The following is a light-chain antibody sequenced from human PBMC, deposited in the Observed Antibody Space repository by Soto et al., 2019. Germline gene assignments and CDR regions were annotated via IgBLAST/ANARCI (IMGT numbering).Light chain of an antibody. Sequence: EIVLTQSPGTLALSPGDRATLSCRASQRVSANYVAWYQQKPGQAPRLLIYAASSSATGIPDRFSGSGSGKDFILTISRLEPEDFAVYYCQQYGSSSYTFGQGTKLEIK. J-gene: IGKJ2*01. CDR1: QRVSANY. CDR3: QQYGSSSYT. CDR2: AAS. V-gene: IGKV3-20*01.